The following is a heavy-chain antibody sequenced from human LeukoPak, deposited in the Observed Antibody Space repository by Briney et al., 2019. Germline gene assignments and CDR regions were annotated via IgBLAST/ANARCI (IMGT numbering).Heavy chain of an antibody. CDR3: ASGASWDTAMVHFDY. CDR2: IYPGDSDT. D-gene: IGHD5-18*01. Sequence: GESLKISCKGSGYSFTSYWIGWVRQMPGKGLEWMGIIYPGDSDTRYSPSSQGQVTISADKSISTAYLQWSSLKASDTAMYYCASGASWDTAMVHFDYWGQGTLVTVSS. CDR1: GYSFTSYW. V-gene: IGHV5-51*01. J-gene: IGHJ4*02.